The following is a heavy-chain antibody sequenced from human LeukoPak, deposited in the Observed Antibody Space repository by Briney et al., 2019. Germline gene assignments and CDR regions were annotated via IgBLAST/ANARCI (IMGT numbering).Heavy chain of an antibody. CDR2: IIPIFGTA. D-gene: IGHD2-2*01. Sequence: SVKVSCKASGGTFSSYAISWVRQAPGQGLEWMGGIIPIFGTANYAQKFQGRVTITADESTSTAYMELSSLRSEDTAVYYCARAHCSSTSCHLFDHWGQGTLVTVSS. CDR1: GGTFSSYA. V-gene: IGHV1-69*13. J-gene: IGHJ4*02. CDR3: ARAHCSSTSCHLFDH.